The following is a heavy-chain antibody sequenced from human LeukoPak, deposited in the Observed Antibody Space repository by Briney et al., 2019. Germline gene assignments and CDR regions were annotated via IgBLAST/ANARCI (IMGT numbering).Heavy chain of an antibody. CDR3: ASRSGSFSDALDI. CDR1: GGSISSSSYY. Sequence: PSETLSLTCTVSGGSISSSSYYWGWIRQPPGKGLEWIGTIYYNGATQYNPSLKSRVTISVDTSKNQFSLKLSSVTAADTAVYYCASRSGSFSDALDIWGQGTLVTVSS. J-gene: IGHJ3*02. CDR2: IYYNGAT. D-gene: IGHD3-10*01. V-gene: IGHV4-39*01.